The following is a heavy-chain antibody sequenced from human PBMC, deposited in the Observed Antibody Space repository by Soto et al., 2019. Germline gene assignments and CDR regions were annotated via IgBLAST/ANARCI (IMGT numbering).Heavy chain of an antibody. CDR1: GFTFDDYG. CDR3: AKDNRGYANDAFNF. CDR2: ITWNSGSV. Sequence: EVQLVESGGGLVQPGRSLRLSCVASGFTFDDYGLHWVRQTPEKGLEWVSSITWNSGSVFYADSVKGRFTISRDNAKNSLYLQMNVLRVEDTALYYCAKDNRGYANDAFNFWGQGTMVTVSS. J-gene: IGHJ3*01. V-gene: IGHV3-9*01. D-gene: IGHD5-12*01.